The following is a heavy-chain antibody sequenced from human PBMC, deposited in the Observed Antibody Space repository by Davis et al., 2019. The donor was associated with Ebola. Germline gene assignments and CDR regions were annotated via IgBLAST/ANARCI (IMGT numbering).Heavy chain of an antibody. D-gene: IGHD3-10*01. CDR1: GFIFRSYV. V-gene: IGHV3-23*01. J-gene: IGHJ4*02. Sequence: PGGSLRLSCAASGFIFRSYVMSWVRQAPGKGLEWVSTLGTSADTYYADSVKGRFTISRDNANDSLYLQMTSLRAEDTAIYYCVRGTGEDHWGQGTLVTVSS. CDR3: VRGTGEDH. CDR2: LGTSADT.